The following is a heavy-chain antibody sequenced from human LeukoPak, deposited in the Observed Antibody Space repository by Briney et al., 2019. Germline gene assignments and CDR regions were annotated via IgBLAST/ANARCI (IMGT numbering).Heavy chain of an antibody. CDR3: AKGRMITFGGVIGNFDY. CDR1: GFTFSSYA. D-gene: IGHD3-16*02. CDR2: ISGSGGST. Sequence: GGSLRLSCAASGFTFSSYAMSWVRQAPGKGLEWVSAISGSGGSTYYADSVKGRFTISRDNSKNTLYLQMNSLRAEDTAVYYCAKGRMITFGGVIGNFDYWGQGTLVTVSS. J-gene: IGHJ4*02. V-gene: IGHV3-23*01.